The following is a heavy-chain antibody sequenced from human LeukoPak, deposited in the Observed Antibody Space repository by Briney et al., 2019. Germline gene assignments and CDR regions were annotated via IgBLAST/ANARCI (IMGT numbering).Heavy chain of an antibody. Sequence: PGGSLRLSCAVAGFTFSSYWMSWVRQAPGKGLEWVANIKQDGSEKYYVDSVKGRFTISRDNAKNSLYLQMNSLRAEDTAVYYCAREGKYYYDSSVDYWGQGTLVTVSS. V-gene: IGHV3-7*01. CDR1: GFTFSSYW. CDR2: IKQDGSEK. J-gene: IGHJ4*02. D-gene: IGHD3-22*01. CDR3: AREGKYYYDSSVDY.